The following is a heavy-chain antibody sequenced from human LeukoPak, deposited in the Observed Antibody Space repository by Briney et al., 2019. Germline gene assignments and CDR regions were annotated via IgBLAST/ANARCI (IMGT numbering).Heavy chain of an antibody. CDR3: ASSNMVRGNPFDY. J-gene: IGHJ4*02. Sequence: PGGSLRLSCAASGFTFSDFTMNWVRQAPGKGLEWVSCISGSSSSYIYYSDSVRGRFTISRDNSKNTLYLQMNSLRAEDTAVYYCASSNMVRGNPFDYWGQGTLVTVSS. D-gene: IGHD3-10*01. V-gene: IGHV3-21*01. CDR2: ISGSSSSYI. CDR1: GFTFSDFT.